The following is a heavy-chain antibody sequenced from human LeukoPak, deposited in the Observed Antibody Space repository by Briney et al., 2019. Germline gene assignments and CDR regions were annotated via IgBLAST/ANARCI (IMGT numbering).Heavy chain of an antibody. CDR2: ISAGGGTT. Sequence: GRSLRLSCAASGFTFSSYGMHWVRQAPGKGLEWVSSISAGGGTTYYADSVKGRLTISRDNSKNTLHLQMNSLRAEDTAVYYCAGSRIAAAGVVYWGQGTLVTVSS. V-gene: IGHV3-23*01. J-gene: IGHJ4*02. CDR3: AGSRIAAAGVVY. D-gene: IGHD6-13*01. CDR1: GFTFSSYG.